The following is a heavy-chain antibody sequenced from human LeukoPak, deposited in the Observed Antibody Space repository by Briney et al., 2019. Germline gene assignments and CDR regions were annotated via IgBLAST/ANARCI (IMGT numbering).Heavy chain of an antibody. CDR2: ISAYNGNT. D-gene: IGHD4-17*01. CDR3: ARDRDYGVGYYYYYGMDV. J-gene: IGHJ6*02. V-gene: IGHV1-18*01. Sequence: ASVKVSCKVSGYTLTELSMHWVRQAPGQGLEWMGWISAYNGNTNYAQKLQGRVTMTTDTSTSTAYMEPRSLRSDDTAVYYCARDRDYGVGYYYYYGMDVWGQGTTVTVSS. CDR1: GYTLTELS.